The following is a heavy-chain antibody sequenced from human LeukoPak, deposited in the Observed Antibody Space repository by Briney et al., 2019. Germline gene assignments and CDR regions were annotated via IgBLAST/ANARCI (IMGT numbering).Heavy chain of an antibody. CDR1: GFTFSSSS. CDR2: ISSSSSYI. D-gene: IGHD1-26*01. J-gene: IGHJ4*02. Sequence: GGSLRLSCAASGFTFSSSSMNWVRQAPGKGLEWVSSISSSSSYIYFADSVKGRFTISRDNAKSSVYLQMNSLRAEDTAVYYRARALASGSSAFDYWGQGTLVTVSS. CDR3: ARALASGSSAFDY. V-gene: IGHV3-21*01.